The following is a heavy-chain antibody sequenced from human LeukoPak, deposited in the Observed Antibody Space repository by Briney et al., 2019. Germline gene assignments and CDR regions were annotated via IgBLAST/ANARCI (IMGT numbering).Heavy chain of an antibody. CDR2: ISWDGGST. J-gene: IGHJ6*03. CDR1: GFTFDDYA. CDR3: AKDGGYDFWSGYSKYYYYYMDV. V-gene: IGHV3-43D*04. Sequence: PGGSLRLSXAASGFTFDDYAMHWVRQAPGKGLEWVSLISWDGGSTYYADSVKGRFTISRDNSKNSLYLQMNSLRAEDTALYYCAKDGGYDFWSGYSKYYYYYMDVWGKGTTVTVSS. D-gene: IGHD3-3*01.